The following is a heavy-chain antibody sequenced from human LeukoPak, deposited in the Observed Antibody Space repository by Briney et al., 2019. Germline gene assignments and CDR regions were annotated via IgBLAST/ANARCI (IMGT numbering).Heavy chain of an antibody. CDR1: GFTFSSYA. Sequence: PGGSLRLSCAASGFTFSSYAMTWVRQAPGKGLEWVSVISGRGGSTYYADSVKGRFTISRDNSKNTLYLQMNSLRADDTAVYYCAKDREWDDSAEYDYSGQGTLVTVS. D-gene: IGHD1-14*01. CDR3: AKDREWDDSAEYDY. V-gene: IGHV3-23*01. J-gene: IGHJ4*02. CDR2: ISGRGGST.